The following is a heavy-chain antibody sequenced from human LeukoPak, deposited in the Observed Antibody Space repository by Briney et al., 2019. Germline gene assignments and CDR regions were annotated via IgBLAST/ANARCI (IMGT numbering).Heavy chain of an antibody. D-gene: IGHD6-19*01. Sequence: GGSLRLSCVASGFNFNNYAMSWVRQAPGKGLEWVSSISTTGGNIYYAHSVKGRFTISRDKSENTMFLQMNGLRAEDTAVYYCAKDAMAGTGTFDYWGQGTLVTVSS. CDR1: GFNFNNYA. J-gene: IGHJ4*02. V-gene: IGHV3-23*01. CDR3: AKDAMAGTGTFDY. CDR2: ISTTGGNI.